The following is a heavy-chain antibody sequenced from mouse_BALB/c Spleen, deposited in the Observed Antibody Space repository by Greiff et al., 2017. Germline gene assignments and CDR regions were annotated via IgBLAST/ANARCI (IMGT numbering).Heavy chain of an antibody. CDR3: ARNFLGSSYGHWYFDV. D-gene: IGHD1-1*01. CDR2: IWSGGST. Sequence: VKLQESGPGLVQPSQSLSITCTVSGFSLTSYGVHWVRQSPGKGLEWLGVIWSGGSTDYNAAFISRLSISKDNSKSQVFFKMNSLQADDTAIYYCARNFLGSSYGHWYFDVWGAGTTVTVSS. CDR1: GFSLTSYG. J-gene: IGHJ1*01. V-gene: IGHV2-4-1*01.